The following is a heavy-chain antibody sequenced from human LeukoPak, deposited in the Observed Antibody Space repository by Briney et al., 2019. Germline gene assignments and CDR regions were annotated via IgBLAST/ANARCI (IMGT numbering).Heavy chain of an antibody. CDR3: ARRTQGWLRPSGYYYYMDV. CDR2: IYTSGST. V-gene: IGHV4-4*09. D-gene: IGHD5-24*01. CDR1: GGSISSYY. Sequence: SETLSLTCTVSGGSISSYYWSWIRQPPGKGLEWLGYIYTSGSTNYNPSLKSRVTISVDTSKNQFSLKLSSVTAADTAVYYCARRTQGWLRPSGYYYYMDVWGKGTTVTVSS. J-gene: IGHJ6*03.